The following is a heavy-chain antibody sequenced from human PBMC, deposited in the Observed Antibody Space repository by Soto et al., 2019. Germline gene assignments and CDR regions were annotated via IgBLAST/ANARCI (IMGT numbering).Heavy chain of an antibody. V-gene: IGHV1-3*01. CDR2: TNPGNGDT. CDR1: GYTFARFA. CDR3: ARSGLALPYSASHWFDP. D-gene: IGHD3-22*01. J-gene: IGHJ5*02. Sequence: ASVKVSCKASGYTFARFAMHWVRQAPGQRLEWMGWTNPGNGDTKYSQKFQGRVIITRDTSANTAYMELNSLRGEDTAVYYCARSGLALPYSASHWFDPWGHGTLVTVSS.